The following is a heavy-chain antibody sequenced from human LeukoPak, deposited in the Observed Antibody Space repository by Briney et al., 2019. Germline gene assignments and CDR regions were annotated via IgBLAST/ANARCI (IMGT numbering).Heavy chain of an antibody. J-gene: IGHJ6*03. Sequence: GGSLRLSCAASGFTFSSYWMHWVRQAPGKGLVWVSRINSDGSSTSYADPVKGRFTISRDNAKNSLFLQMNSLRAEDTAVYYCARVLRYCSGGNCYSGGLGYMDVWGKGTTVTISS. V-gene: IGHV3-74*01. CDR3: ARVLRYCSGGNCYSGGLGYMDV. CDR1: GFTFSSYW. CDR2: INSDGSST. D-gene: IGHD2-15*01.